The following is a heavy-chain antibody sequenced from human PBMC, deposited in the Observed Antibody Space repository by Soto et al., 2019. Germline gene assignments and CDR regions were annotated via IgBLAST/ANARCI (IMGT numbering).Heavy chain of an antibody. V-gene: IGHV4-59*01. D-gene: IGHD3-16*01. CDR2: VYYSGST. CDR1: GGSISTYY. J-gene: IGHJ5*02. Sequence: SETLSLTCTVSGGSISTYYWTWIRQSPGKGLEWIGYVYYSGSTDYNPSLRSRVTISVDTSKNQFSLELRSVTPADTAVSSCKSEYNLCKNWLKPRGQGNLSTFAS. CDR3: KSEYNLCKNWLKP.